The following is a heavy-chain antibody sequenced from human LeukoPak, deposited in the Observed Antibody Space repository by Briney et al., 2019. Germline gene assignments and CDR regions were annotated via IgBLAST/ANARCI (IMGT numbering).Heavy chain of an antibody. CDR2: IIPIFGTA. Sequence: GASVKVSCKASGGTFSSYAISWGRQAPGQGLEGMGGIIPIFGTANYAQKFQGRVTITTDESTSTAYMELSSLRSEDTAVYYCAMCSSTSCYLGKEGYFQHWGQGTLVTVSS. V-gene: IGHV1-69*05. CDR3: AMCSSTSCYLGKEGYFQH. D-gene: IGHD2-2*01. J-gene: IGHJ1*01. CDR1: GGTFSSYA.